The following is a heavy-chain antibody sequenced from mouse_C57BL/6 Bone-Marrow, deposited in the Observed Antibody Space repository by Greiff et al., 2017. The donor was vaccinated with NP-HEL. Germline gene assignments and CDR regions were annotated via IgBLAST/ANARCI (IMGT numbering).Heavy chain of an antibody. J-gene: IGHJ3*01. CDR1: GYTFTDYY. CDR3: AKGYYGLFAY. V-gene: IGHV1-19*01. Sequence: EVQLQQSGPVLVKPGASVKMSCKASGYTFTDYYMNWVKQSHGKSLEWIGVINPYNGGTSYNQKFKGKATLTVDKSSSTAYMELNSLTSEDSAVYYCAKGYYGLFAYWGQGTLVTVSA. D-gene: IGHD1-1*01. CDR2: INPYNGGT.